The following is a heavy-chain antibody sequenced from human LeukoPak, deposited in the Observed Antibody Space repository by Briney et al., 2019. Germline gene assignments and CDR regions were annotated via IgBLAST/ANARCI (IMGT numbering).Heavy chain of an antibody. CDR1: GFTFSSYE. D-gene: IGHD4-23*01. CDR3: ARGDDYGGKPFDY. V-gene: IGHV3-48*03. Sequence: GGSLRLSCAASGFTFSSYEMNWVRQAPGKGLEWVSYISSSGGTIYYADSVKGRFTISRDNAKNSLYLQMNSLRAEDTAVYYCARGDDYGGKPFDYWGQGTLVTVSS. J-gene: IGHJ4*02. CDR2: ISSSGGTI.